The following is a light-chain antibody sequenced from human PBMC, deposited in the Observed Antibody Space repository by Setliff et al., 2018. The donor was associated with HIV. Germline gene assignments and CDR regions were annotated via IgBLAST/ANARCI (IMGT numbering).Light chain of an antibody. CDR2: GNI. CDR3: QSHDGSLSARV. Sequence: ISCTGSSSNIGGGYDVHWYQQLPGTAPKLLVHGNIYRASGVPDRFSAFKSGTSASLAITGLRVEDEADYYCQSHDGSLSARVFGGGTKVTVL. CDR1: SSNIGGGYD. V-gene: IGLV1-40*01. J-gene: IGLJ3*02.